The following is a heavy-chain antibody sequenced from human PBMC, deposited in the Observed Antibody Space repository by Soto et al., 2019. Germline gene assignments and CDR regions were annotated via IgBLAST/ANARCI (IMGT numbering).Heavy chain of an antibody. CDR3: AKDDGWSYEKGYFDL. D-gene: IGHD1-26*01. Sequence: EVQLMDSGGGLVQPGGSLRLSCVASGFTFRGYAMSWVRQAPGKGREWVSGISGSSGSTYYADSVKGRFTISRDNSKNTLYLQMNSLRAEDTAVYYCAKDDGWSYEKGYFDLWGRGTLVTVSS. CDR2: ISGSSGST. CDR1: GFTFRGYA. J-gene: IGHJ2*01. V-gene: IGHV3-23*01.